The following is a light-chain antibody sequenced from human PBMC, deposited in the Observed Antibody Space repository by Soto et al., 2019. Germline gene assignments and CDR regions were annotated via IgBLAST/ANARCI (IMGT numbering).Light chain of an antibody. Sequence: DILMTQSPSTLSASIGDRVTITCRASQRISDWVAWFQQKPGMAPKLLISQAAYLESGVPSMFSGSGSGTEFTLTISSLQPDDFATFYCQQYKSYSRTFGQGTKVEIK. V-gene: IGKV1-5*03. J-gene: IGKJ1*01. CDR3: QQYKSYSRT. CDR2: QAA. CDR1: QRISDW.